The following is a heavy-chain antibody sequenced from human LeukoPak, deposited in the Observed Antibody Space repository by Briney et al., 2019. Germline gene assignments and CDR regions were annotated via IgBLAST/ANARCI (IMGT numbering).Heavy chain of an antibody. D-gene: IGHD1-26*01. CDR3: ARQAGSGSYGYLDY. CDR1: GYTFTGYY. V-gene: IGHV1-2*02. J-gene: IGHJ4*02. CDR2: ISPNSGGT. Sequence: SVKVTCKGSGYTFTGYYMHWVRQAPGQGLEWVGWISPNSGGTNYAHKFHGRVTMTSDTSISTAYMELNRLRSGDTAVYYSARQAGSGSYGYLDYWGQETPVTVSS.